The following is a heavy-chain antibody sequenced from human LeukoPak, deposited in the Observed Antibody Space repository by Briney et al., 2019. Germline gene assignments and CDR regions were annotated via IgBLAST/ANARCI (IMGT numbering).Heavy chain of an antibody. D-gene: IGHD6-19*01. J-gene: IGHJ4*02. V-gene: IGHV3-23*01. CDR3: AKDPGYSSGWPVFDY. CDR1: GFTFSSYV. Sequence: GGSLRLSCAASGFTFSSYVMSWVRQAPGKGLEWVSAISGSGGSTYYADSVKGRFTISRDNSKNTLYLQMNSLRAEDTAVYYCAKDPGYSSGWPVFDYWGQGTLVTVSS. CDR2: ISGSGGST.